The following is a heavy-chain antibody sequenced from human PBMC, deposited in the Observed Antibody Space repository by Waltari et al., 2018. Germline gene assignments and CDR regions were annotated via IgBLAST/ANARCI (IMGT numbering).Heavy chain of an antibody. V-gene: IGHV4-59*11. D-gene: IGHD2-2*01. CDR1: GGSISSHY. CDR2: IYYSGST. CDR3: ARGSDIVVVPAARDYYYYMDV. Sequence: QVQLQESGPGLVKPSETLSLTCTVSGGSISSHYWSWIRQPPGKGLEWIGYIYYSGSTTYNPSLKSRVTISVDTSKNQFALKLSSVTAADTAVYYCARGSDIVVVPAARDYYYYMDVWGKGTTVTISS. J-gene: IGHJ6*03.